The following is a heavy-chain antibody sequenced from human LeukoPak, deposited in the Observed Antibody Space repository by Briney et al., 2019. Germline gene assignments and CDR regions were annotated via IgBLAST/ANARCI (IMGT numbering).Heavy chain of an antibody. CDR1: GYTFTSYG. CDR2: ISAYNGNT. J-gene: IGHJ6*03. CDR3: ARFGLMGAYVYYYYMDV. V-gene: IGHV1-18*01. D-gene: IGHD1-26*01. Sequence: ASVKVSCKASGYTFTSYGISWVRQAPGQGLEWMGWISAYNGNTNYAQKLQGRVTMTTDTSTSTAYMELRSLRSDDTAVYYCARFGLMGAYVYYYYMDVWGKGTTVTISS.